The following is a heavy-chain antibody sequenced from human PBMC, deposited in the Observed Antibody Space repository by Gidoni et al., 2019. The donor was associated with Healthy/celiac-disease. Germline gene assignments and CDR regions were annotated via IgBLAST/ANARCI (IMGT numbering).Heavy chain of an antibody. V-gene: IGHV3-30*18. D-gene: IGHD2-15*01. CDR2: ISYDGSNK. CDR3: AKDLGVVVAASDAFDI. CDR1: GFTFSSYS. Sequence: QVQLVESGGGAVQPGRSLRLSCAYSGFTFSSYSMHWVRRAPGNGLEWVAVISYDGSNKYYADSVKGRFTISRDNSKNTLYLQMNSLRAEDTAVYYCAKDLGVVVAASDAFDIWGQGTMVTVSS. J-gene: IGHJ3*02.